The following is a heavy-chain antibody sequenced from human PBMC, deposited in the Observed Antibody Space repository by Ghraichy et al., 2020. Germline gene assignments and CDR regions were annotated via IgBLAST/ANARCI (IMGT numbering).Heavy chain of an antibody. CDR3: ARDREGYSSSYTFDY. CDR2: ISYDGSNK. J-gene: IGHJ4*02. Sequence: GKSLNISCAASGFTFSSYAMHWVRQAPGKGLEWVAVISYDGSNKYYADSVKGRFTISRDNSKNTLYLQMNSLRAEDTAVYYCARDREGYSSSYTFDYWGQGTLVTVSS. D-gene: IGHD6-13*01. V-gene: IGHV3-30*04. CDR1: GFTFSSYA.